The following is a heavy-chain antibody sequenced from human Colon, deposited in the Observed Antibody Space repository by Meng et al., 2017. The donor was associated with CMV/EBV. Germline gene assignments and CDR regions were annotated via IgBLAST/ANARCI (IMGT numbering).Heavy chain of an antibody. Sequence: AAVKVSCKASGYTFTTFGISWVRQAPGQGPEWMGWISPYSGHTNSAPKFQGRVTLTTDTSTSTAYMDLRGLRSDSTADYYGVRSLNDENDQFRDSWGQGTLVTVSS. J-gene: IGHJ4*02. CDR2: ISPYSGHT. CDR1: GYTFTTFG. V-gene: IGHV1-18*01. CDR3: VRSLNDENDQFRDS. D-gene: IGHD2-21*01.